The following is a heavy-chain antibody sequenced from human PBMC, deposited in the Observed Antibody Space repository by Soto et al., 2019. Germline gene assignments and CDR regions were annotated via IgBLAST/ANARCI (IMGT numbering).Heavy chain of an antibody. J-gene: IGHJ6*03. CDR1: GGSISSYY. CDR2: IYYSGST. Sequence: SETLSLTCTVSGGSISSYYWSWIRQPPGKGLEWIGYIYYSGSTNYNPSLKSRVTISVDTSKNQFSLKLSSVTAADTAVYYCARSPIWFGELLYGWDYYYYYMDVWGKGTRVTVSS. CDR3: ARSPIWFGELLYGWDYYYYYMDV. V-gene: IGHV4-59*08. D-gene: IGHD3-10*01.